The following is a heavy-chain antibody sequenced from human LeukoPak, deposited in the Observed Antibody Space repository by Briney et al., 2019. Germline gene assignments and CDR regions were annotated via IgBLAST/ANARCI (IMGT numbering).Heavy chain of an antibody. V-gene: IGHV3-30*02. CDR2: IRYDGSNK. CDR1: GFTFSSYG. Sequence: GGSLRLSCAASGFTFSSYGMHWVRQAPGKGLEWVAFIRYDGSNKYYADSVKGRFTISRDNSKNTLYLQMNSLRAEDTAVYYCARESGGYNSPPLDYWGQGTLVTVSS. CDR3: ARESGGYNSPPLDY. J-gene: IGHJ4*02. D-gene: IGHD5-24*01.